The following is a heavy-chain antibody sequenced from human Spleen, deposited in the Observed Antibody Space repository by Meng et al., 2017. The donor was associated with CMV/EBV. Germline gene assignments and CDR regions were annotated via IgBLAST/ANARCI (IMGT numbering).Heavy chain of an antibody. CDR3: AREVAHCSSTSCINWFDP. V-gene: IGHV3-11*04. CDR1: GFTVSNNY. J-gene: IGHJ5*02. D-gene: IGHD2-2*01. Sequence: GESLKISCVASGFTVSNNYLSWVRQAPGKGLEWVSYISSSSGTIYYADSVKGRFTISRDNAKNSLFLQMNSLRAEDTAVYYCAREVAHCSSTSCINWFDPWGQGTLVTVSS. CDR2: ISSSSGTI.